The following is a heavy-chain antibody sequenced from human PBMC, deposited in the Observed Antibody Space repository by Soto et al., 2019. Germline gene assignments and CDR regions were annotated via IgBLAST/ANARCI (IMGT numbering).Heavy chain of an antibody. CDR3: ARDGGGSSSVNAYYFDY. J-gene: IGHJ4*02. CDR2: IWYDGSNK. V-gene: IGHV3-33*01. CDR1: GFTFSSYG. D-gene: IGHD6-6*01. Sequence: QVQLVESGGGVVQPGRSLRLSCAASGFTFSSYGMHWVRQAPGKGLEWVAVIWYDGSNKYYADSVKGRFTISRENSKNTLYLQMNSLRAEDTAVYYCARDGGGSSSVNAYYFDYWGQGTLVTVSS.